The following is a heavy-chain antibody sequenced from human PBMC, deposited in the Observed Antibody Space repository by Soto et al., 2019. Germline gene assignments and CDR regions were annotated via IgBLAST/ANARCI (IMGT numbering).Heavy chain of an antibody. Sequence: GGSLRLSCAASGFTFSSYAMHWVRQAPGKGLEWVAVISYDGSNKYYADSVKGRFTISRDNSKNTLYLQMNSLRAEDTAVYYCARPLGRLAARPFDYWGQGTLVTVSS. CDR3: ARPLGRLAARPFDY. CDR2: ISYDGSNK. J-gene: IGHJ4*02. V-gene: IGHV3-30*04. D-gene: IGHD6-6*01. CDR1: GFTFSSYA.